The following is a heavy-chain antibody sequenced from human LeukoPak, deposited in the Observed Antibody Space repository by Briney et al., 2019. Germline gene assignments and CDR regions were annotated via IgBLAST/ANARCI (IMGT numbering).Heavy chain of an antibody. D-gene: IGHD3-3*02. V-gene: IGHV3-23*01. CDR3: AKPHYGSGYNS. Sequence: GGSLRLSCAASGFTFSTYVMSWVRQAPGKGLELVSAISGSGSSTYYADSVKGRFTISRDNSRNTLYLQMNSLRAEDTAVYHCAKPHYGSGYNSWGQGTLVTVSS. CDR1: GFTFSTYV. CDR2: ISGSGSST. J-gene: IGHJ4*02.